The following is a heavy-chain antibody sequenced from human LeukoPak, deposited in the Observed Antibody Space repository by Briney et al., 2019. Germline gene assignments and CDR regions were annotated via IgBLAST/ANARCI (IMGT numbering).Heavy chain of an antibody. J-gene: IGHJ4*02. Sequence: GGSLRLSCAASGFTFNSFWMSWVRQAPGKGLEWVANIKQDGSGEFYVDSVRGRFTISRDSAKNSLYLQMNSLRDEDTAVYYCAWDLFDYWGQGTLVTVSS. V-gene: IGHV3-7*01. CDR1: GFTFNSFW. CDR2: IKQDGSGE. CDR3: AWDLFDY.